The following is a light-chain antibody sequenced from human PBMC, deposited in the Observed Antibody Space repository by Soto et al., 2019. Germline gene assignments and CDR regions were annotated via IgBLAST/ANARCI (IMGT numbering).Light chain of an antibody. Sequence: QSVLTQPPSVSAAPGQKVTISCSGTRSNIGVNYVSWYQQHVPGTVPKLLSYENSQRPSGIPDRFSASKSGTTATLAITGLQTEDEDDYYCATWDTSLSGAVFGSGTKLTVL. CDR2: ENS. CDR3: ATWDTSLSGAV. V-gene: IGLV1-51*01. CDR1: RSNIGVNY. J-gene: IGLJ1*01.